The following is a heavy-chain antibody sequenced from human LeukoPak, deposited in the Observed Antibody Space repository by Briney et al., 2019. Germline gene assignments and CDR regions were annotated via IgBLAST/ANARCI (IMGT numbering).Heavy chain of an antibody. CDR3: ASALQGAFDI. CDR1: GGSISSSRYY. V-gene: IGHV4-39*01. Sequence: SETLSLTCTVSGGSISSSRYYWGWIRQPPGKGLEWIGNLYYSGSTYYNPSLKSRVTISVDTSKNQFSLKLSSVTAADTAVYYCASALQGAFDIWGQETMVTVSS. J-gene: IGHJ3*02. D-gene: IGHD4-11*01. CDR2: LYYSGST.